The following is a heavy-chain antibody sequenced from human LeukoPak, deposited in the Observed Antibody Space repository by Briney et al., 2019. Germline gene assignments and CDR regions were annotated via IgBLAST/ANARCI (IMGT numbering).Heavy chain of an antibody. J-gene: IGHJ4*02. CDR2: IYSGGGT. Sequence: GGSLRLSCAASGFSVSDNYMSWVRQAPGKGLEWVSVIYSGGGTYHADSVKGRFTISRDNSKNTLYLQMNSLRAEDTAVYYCAGAGFCSGGRCYLIYWGEGTLVT. V-gene: IGHV3-66*01. CDR1: GFSVSDNY. D-gene: IGHD2-15*01. CDR3: AGAGFCSGGRCYLIY.